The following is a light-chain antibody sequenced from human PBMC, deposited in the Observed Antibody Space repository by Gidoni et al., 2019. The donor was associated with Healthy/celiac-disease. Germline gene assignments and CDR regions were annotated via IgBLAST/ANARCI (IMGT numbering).Light chain of an antibody. V-gene: IGKV3-11*01. Sequence: PATRPLSPGKRATLSCRASQSVSSYLAWYQQKPGPAPRLLIYDASNGATGLPARFSGSGSGTDFTLTISSLEPEDFAVYYCQQRSNWPWTFGQGTKVEIK. J-gene: IGKJ1*01. CDR2: DAS. CDR1: QSVSSY. CDR3: QQRSNWPWT.